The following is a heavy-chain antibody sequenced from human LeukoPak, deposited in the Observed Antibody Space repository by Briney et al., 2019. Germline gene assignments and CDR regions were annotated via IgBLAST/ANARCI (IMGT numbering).Heavy chain of an antibody. CDR3: ARGYCSGGSCSGYYYYYYYMDV. D-gene: IGHD2-15*01. Sequence: SETLSLTCTVSGGSISSGSYYWSWIRQAAGKGLEWIGRIYTSGSTNYNPSLKSRVTISVDTSRNQFSLKLSSVTAADTAVYYCARGYCSGGSCSGYYYYYYYMDVWGKGTSVTVSS. J-gene: IGHJ6*03. CDR1: GGSISSGSYY. V-gene: IGHV4-61*02. CDR2: IYTSGST.